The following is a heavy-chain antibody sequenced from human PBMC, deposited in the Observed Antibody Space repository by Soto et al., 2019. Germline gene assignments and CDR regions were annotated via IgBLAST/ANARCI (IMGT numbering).Heavy chain of an antibody. CDR3: AKSLSENNYGMDV. CDR1: GFTFSTYA. V-gene: IGHV3-23*01. CDR2: ISVSATT. J-gene: IGHJ6*02. Sequence: GGSLRLSCAASGFTFSTYAMSWVRQAPGKGLEWVSGISVSATTYYADSVKGRFTISRDNSENTLHLQVNSLRAEDTAVYYCAKSLSENNYGMDVWGQGTTVTVS.